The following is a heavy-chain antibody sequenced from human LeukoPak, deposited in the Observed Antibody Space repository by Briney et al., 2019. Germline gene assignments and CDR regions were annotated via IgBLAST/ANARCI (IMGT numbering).Heavy chain of an antibody. CDR3: VRDEYRDV. CDR1: GGSISTYY. J-gene: IGHJ6*04. V-gene: IGHV4-4*07. Sequence: PPETLSLTCTVSGGSISTYYWSWIRQPAGKGLEWIGRIHPSGITHQNPSLRGRVTMSIDASKNQFSLNLSSVTAADTAVYYCVRDEYRDVWGKGTTVTVSS. CDR2: IHPSGIT. D-gene: IGHD2/OR15-2a*01.